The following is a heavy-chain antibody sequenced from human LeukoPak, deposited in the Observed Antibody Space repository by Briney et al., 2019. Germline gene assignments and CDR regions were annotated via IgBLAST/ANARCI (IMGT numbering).Heavy chain of an antibody. CDR2: IYYSGST. CDR1: GGSISSYY. CDR3: ARHGISGSCYSCWFDP. V-gene: IGHV4-59*08. J-gene: IGHJ5*02. D-gene: IGHD2-15*01. Sequence: KPSETLSLTCTVSGGSISSYYWSWIRQPPGKGLEWIGYIYYSGSTNYNPSLKSRVTISVDTSKNQFSLKLSSVTAADTAVYYCARHGISGSCYSCWFDPWGQGTLVTVSS.